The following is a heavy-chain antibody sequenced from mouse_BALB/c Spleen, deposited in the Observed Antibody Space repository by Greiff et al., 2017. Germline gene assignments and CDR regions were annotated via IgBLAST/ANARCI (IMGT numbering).Heavy chain of an antibody. V-gene: IGHV1-69*01. CDR1: GYTFTDYW. CDR2: IDTSDSYT. D-gene: IGHD2-1*01. J-gene: IGHJ2*01. CDR3: ARKEGNHYFDY. Sequence: VQLQQPGAELVMPGASVKMSCKASGYTFTDYWMHWVKQRPGQGLEWIGAIDTSDSYTSYNQKFKGKATLTVDESSSTAYMQLSSLTSEDSAVYYCARKEGNHYFDYWGQGTTLTVSS.